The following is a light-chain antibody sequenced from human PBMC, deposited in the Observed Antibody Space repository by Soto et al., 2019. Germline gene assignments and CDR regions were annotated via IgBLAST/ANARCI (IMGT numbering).Light chain of an antibody. J-gene: IGKJ2*01. CDR1: QSVSSNY. Sequence: EIVLTQSPATLSLSPGERAALSCGASQSVSSNYLAWYQQKPGLAPRLLIYDASRRATGIPDRFSGSGSGADFILSISRLEPEDFAVYSCQQYGRSPRYTFGQGTKVDIK. V-gene: IGKV3D-20*01. CDR2: DAS. CDR3: QQYGRSPRYT.